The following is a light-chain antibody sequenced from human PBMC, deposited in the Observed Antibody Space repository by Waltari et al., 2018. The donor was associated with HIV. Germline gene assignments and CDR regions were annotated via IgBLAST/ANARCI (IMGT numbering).Light chain of an antibody. CDR2: EDN. CDR3: QSYDSSNQGV. CDR1: SGSIASNY. V-gene: IGLV6-57*01. J-gene: IGLJ3*02. Sequence: NFMLTQPHSVSESPGKTVTISCTRTSGSIASNYVQWYQQRPGSSPTTVIYEDNQRPSGFPDRFSCSIDSSANSASLTISGLKTEDEADYYCQSYDSSNQGVFGGGTKLTVL.